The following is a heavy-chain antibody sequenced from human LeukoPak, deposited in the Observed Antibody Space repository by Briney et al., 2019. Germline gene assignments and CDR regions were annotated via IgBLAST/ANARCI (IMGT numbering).Heavy chain of an antibody. CDR3: ATDLMRLQFGRGSNWFDP. J-gene: IGHJ5*02. Sequence: ASVKVSCKVSGYTLTELSMHWVRQAPGKGLEWMGGFDPEDGETIYAQKFQGRVTMTEDTSTDTAYMELSNLRSEDTAVYYCATDLMRLQFGRGSNWFDPWGQGTLVTVSS. V-gene: IGHV1-24*01. CDR1: GYTLTELS. CDR2: FDPEDGET. D-gene: IGHD4-11*01.